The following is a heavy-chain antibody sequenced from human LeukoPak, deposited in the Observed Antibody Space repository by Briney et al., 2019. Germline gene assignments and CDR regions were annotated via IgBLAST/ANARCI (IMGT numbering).Heavy chain of an antibody. J-gene: IGHJ4*02. CDR2: IIGSGGST. CDR3: AKNTGGEFDY. D-gene: IGHD3-16*01. CDR1: GFTFSSYA. V-gene: IGHV3-23*01. Sequence: GGSLRLSCAASGFTFSSYAMSWVRQAPGKGLEWVSAIIGSGGSTYYADSVKGRFTISRDNSKNTLYMQMNSLRDEDTAVYYCAKNTGGEFDYWGQGTLVTVSS.